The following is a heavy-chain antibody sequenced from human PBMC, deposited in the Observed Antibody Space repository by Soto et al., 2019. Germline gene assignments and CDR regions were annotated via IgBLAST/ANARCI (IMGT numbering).Heavy chain of an antibody. Sequence: SLRLSCAASGFTFDDYAMHWVRQAPGKGLEWVSGISWNSGSIGYADSVKGRFTISRDNAKNSLYLQMTSLRAEDTALYYCAKSRLRSDPKSSYFDYWGQGTLVTVSS. CDR3: AKSRLRSDPKSSYFDY. CDR1: GFTFDDYA. D-gene: IGHD6-19*01. CDR2: ISWNSGSI. V-gene: IGHV3-9*01. J-gene: IGHJ4*02.